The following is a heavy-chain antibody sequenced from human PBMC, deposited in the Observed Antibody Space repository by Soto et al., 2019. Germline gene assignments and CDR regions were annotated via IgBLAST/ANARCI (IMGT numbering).Heavy chain of an antibody. CDR3: ARQIYDSDTGPNFQYYFDS. CDR1: GYSFAGYW. Sequence: GESRKIYCXGSGYSFAGYWITWVRQTPGQGLEWMGRIDPSDSQTYYSPSFRGHVTISVTKSITTVFLQWSSLRTSDTAMYYCARQIYDSDTGPNFQYYFDSWGQGTPVTVSS. D-gene: IGHD3-22*01. V-gene: IGHV5-10-1*01. CDR2: IDPSDSQT. J-gene: IGHJ4*02.